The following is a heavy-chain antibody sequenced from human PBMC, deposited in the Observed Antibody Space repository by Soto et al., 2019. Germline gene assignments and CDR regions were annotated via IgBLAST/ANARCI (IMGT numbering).Heavy chain of an antibody. D-gene: IGHD5-12*01. V-gene: IGHV3-30-3*01. J-gene: IGHJ4*02. Sequence: GGSLRLSCAASGFTFSSYAMHWVRQAPGKGLEWVAVISYDGSNKYYADSVKGRFTISRDNSKNTLYLQMNSLRAEDTAVYYCARDRRSSKMANILYFDYWGQGTLVTVSS. CDR2: ISYDGSNK. CDR1: GFTFSSYA. CDR3: ARDRRSSKMANILYFDY.